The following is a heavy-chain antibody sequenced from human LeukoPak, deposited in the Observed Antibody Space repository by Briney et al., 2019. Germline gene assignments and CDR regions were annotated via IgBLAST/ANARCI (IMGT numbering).Heavy chain of an antibody. Sequence: GASVKVSCKASGYTFTGYYMHWVRQAPGQGLEWMGWINPNSGGTNYAQKFQGRVTMTRDTSISTAYMELSSLRSEDTAVYYCARSGDGSGSYYIDYYFDYWGQGTLVTVSS. V-gene: IGHV1-2*02. CDR1: GYTFTGYY. D-gene: IGHD3-10*01. J-gene: IGHJ4*02. CDR3: ARSGDGSGSYYIDYYFDY. CDR2: INPNSGGT.